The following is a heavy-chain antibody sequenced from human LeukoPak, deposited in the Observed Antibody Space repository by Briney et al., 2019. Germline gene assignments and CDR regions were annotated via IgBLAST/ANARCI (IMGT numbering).Heavy chain of an antibody. Sequence: SQTLSLTCAISGDNVSSSIAAWNWIRQSPSRGLEWLGRTFFRSKWYTDYATSVRSRITINPDTSENQFSLHLNSVTPEDTAVYYCARDFLGQFLPLDYWGQGTLVTVSS. CDR3: ARDFLGQFLPLDY. CDR1: GDNVSSSIAA. CDR2: TFFRSKWYT. J-gene: IGHJ4*02. V-gene: IGHV6-1*01. D-gene: IGHD2-21*01.